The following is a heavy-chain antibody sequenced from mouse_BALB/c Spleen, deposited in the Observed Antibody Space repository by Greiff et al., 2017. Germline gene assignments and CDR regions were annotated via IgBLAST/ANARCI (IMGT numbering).Heavy chain of an antibody. CDR2: IWAGGST. V-gene: IGHV2-9*02. Sequence: QVQLKESGPGLVAPSQSLSITCTVSGFSLTSYGVHWVRQPPGKGLEWLGVIWAGGSTNYNSALMSRLSISKDNSKIQVFLKMNSLQTDDTAMYYCARERAYGNYEAWFAYWGQGTLVTVSA. CDR3: ARERAYGNYEAWFAY. D-gene: IGHD2-1*01. CDR1: GFSLTSYG. J-gene: IGHJ3*01.